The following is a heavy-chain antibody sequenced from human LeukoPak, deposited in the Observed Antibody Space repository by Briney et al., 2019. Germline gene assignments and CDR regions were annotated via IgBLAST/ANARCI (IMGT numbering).Heavy chain of an antibody. V-gene: IGHV3-48*04. J-gene: IGHJ4*02. CDR1: GFTFCSYG. Sequence: GGSLRLSCAASGFTFCSYGMNWVRQAPGQGLEWVSYISSSGSTIYYADSVKGRFTISRDNAKNSLYLQMNSLRVEDTAVYYCARDDPVTTSCYFDYWGQGTLVTVSS. CDR3: ARDDPVTTSCYFDY. CDR2: ISSSGSTI. D-gene: IGHD4-17*01.